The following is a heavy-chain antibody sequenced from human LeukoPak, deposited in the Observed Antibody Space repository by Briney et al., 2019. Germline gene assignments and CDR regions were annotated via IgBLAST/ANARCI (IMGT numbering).Heavy chain of an antibody. Sequence: GGSLRLSCAASGFTVSSNYMSWVRQAPGKGLEWVSYISSSGSMLHYADSVEGRFTISRDNAKNSLHLQMSSLRVEDTAVYYCTRRPYSSSWYYFDYWGQGTLVTVSS. V-gene: IGHV3-11*04. CDR3: TRRPYSSSWYYFDY. J-gene: IGHJ4*02. CDR1: GFTVSSNY. CDR2: ISSSGSML. D-gene: IGHD6-13*01.